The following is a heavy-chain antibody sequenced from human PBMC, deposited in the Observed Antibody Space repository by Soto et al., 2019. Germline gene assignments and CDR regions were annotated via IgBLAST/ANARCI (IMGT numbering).Heavy chain of an antibody. CDR2: IWNDGNNK. J-gene: IGHJ4*02. CDR1: GFTFSSYG. CDR3: ARIDCTNGVCYIDH. Sequence: QVQLVESGGGVVQPGRSLRLSCAAYGFTFSSYGMHWVRQAPGKGLEWVAVIWNDGNNKYYADSAKGRFTISRDNSKNTLYLQMNSLRAEDTAVYYCARIDCTNGVCYIDHWGQGTLVTVSS. D-gene: IGHD2-8*01. V-gene: IGHV3-33*01.